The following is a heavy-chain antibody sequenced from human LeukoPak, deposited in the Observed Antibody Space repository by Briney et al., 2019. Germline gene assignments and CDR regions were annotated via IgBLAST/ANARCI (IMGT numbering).Heavy chain of an antibody. D-gene: IGHD3-3*01. CDR2: INPSGGST. V-gene: IGHV1-46*01. CDR1: GYTFTSYY. Sequence: ASVKVSCKASGYTFTSYYMHWVRQAPGQGLAWMGIINPSGGSTSYAQKFQGRVTMTRDTSTSTVYMELSSLRSEDTAVYYCASHYDFWSGYPFYYYYMDVWGKGTTVTVSS. J-gene: IGHJ6*03. CDR3: ASHYDFWSGYPFYYYYMDV.